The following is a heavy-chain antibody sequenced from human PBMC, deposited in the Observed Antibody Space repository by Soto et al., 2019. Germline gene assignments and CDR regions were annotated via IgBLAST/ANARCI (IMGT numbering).Heavy chain of an antibody. CDR1: LVIVSRKF. CDR2: LYSRGCT. V-gene: IGHV3-66*01. Sequence: GSPELSCSTSLVIVSRKFKDLVRQGPGKGLEGVPILYSRGCTDYGRAVKGRFTISRDNSKNTLYLQMNSLKAEDTGIYYCATRMTTAPYWGQGTVVTVSS. D-gene: IGHD4-17*01. J-gene: IGHJ4*02. CDR3: ATRMTTAPY.